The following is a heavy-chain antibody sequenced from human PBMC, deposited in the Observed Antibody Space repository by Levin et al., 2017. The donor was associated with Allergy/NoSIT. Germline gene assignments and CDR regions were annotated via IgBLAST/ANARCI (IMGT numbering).Heavy chain of an antibody. J-gene: IGHJ4*02. CDR3: VRRRIYNSGWYSGFDY. Sequence: SGPTLVKPPETLTLTCAFSGFSLSTTGVGVGWIRQPPGKALEWLALIYWDNDKRYSPSLESRLTITKDTSKNQVVLTMTNMDPVDTATYYCVRRRIYNSGWYSGFDYWGPGTLVTVSS. CDR2: IYWDNDK. CDR1: GFSLSTTGVG. V-gene: IGHV2-5*02. D-gene: IGHD6-13*01.